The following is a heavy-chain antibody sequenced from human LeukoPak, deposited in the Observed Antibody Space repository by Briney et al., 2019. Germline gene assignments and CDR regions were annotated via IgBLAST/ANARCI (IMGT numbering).Heavy chain of an antibody. CDR3: AKGGKWDVTPFDY. J-gene: IGHJ4*02. Sequence: GGSLRLSCAASGFTFTSYSMNWVRQAPGKGLEWVSTISGGGGSTYYANSVKGRFTISRDNSKNTLYLQVNSLRAEDTAVYYCAKGGKWDVTPFDYWGQGTLVTVSS. CDR2: ISGGGGST. CDR1: GFTFTSYS. D-gene: IGHD1-26*01. V-gene: IGHV3-23*01.